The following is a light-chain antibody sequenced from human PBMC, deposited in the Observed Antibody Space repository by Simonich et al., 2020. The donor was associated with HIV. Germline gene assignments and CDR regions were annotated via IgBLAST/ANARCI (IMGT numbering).Light chain of an antibody. V-gene: IGLV2-11*01. CDR1: SSDFGGYNY. CDR2: DVA. J-gene: IGLJ2*01. CDR3: CSYAGSYTWV. Sequence: QSALTQPRSVSGSPGHSVTISCTGTSSDFGGYNYVSWYQQHPGKAPKLMIDDVAQRPSGVTDRFSGSKSGNTASLTISGLQAEDEADYYCCSYAGSYTWVFGGGTKLTVL.